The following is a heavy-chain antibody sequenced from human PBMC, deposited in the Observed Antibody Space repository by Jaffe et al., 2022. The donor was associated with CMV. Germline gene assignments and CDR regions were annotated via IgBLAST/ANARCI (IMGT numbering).Heavy chain of an antibody. Sequence: QVQLVQSGAEVKKPGASVKVSCKASGYTFTGYYMHWVRQAPGQGLEWMGWINPNSGGTNYAQKFQGRVTMTRDTSISTAYMELSRLRSDDTAVYYCARDLEEGFGEITMVRGVKGRYDIWGQGTMVTVSS. J-gene: IGHJ3*02. V-gene: IGHV1-2*02. CDR3: ARDLEEGFGEITMVRGVKGRYDI. CDR2: INPNSGGT. CDR1: GYTFTGYY. D-gene: IGHD3-10*01.